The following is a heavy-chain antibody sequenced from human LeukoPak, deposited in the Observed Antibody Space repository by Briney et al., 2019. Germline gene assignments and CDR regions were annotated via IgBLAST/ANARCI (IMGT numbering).Heavy chain of an antibody. J-gene: IGHJ5*02. CDR2: ISSSSSYI. CDR1: GFTFSSYS. Sequence: GGSLRLSCAASGFTFSSYSMNWVRQAPGKGLEWVSSISSSSSYIYYADSVKGRFTISRDNAKNSLYLQMNSLRAEDTAVYYCAREIRVGNWFDPWGQGTLVTVSS. D-gene: IGHD3-10*01. V-gene: IGHV3-21*04. CDR3: AREIRVGNWFDP.